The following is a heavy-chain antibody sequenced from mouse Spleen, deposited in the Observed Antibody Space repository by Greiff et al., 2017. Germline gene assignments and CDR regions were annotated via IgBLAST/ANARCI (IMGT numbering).Heavy chain of an antibody. V-gene: IGHV6-3*01. CDR1: GFTFSNYW. CDR2: IRLKSDNYAT. J-gene: IGHJ4*01. D-gene: IGHD1-1*01. CDR3: PSTGYYAMDY. Sequence: EVKVVESGGGLVQPGGSMKLSCVASGFTFSNYWMNWVRQSPEKGLEWVAQIRLKSDNYATHYAESVKGRFTISRDDSKSSVYLQMNNLRAEDTGIYYCPSTGYYAMDYWGQGTSVTVSS.